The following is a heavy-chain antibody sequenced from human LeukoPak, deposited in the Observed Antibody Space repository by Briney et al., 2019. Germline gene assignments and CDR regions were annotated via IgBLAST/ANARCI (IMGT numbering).Heavy chain of an antibody. J-gene: IGHJ4*02. Sequence: SSETLPLTCTVSGGSISSYYWSWIRQPPGKGLEWIGYIYYSGSTDYNPSLKSRVTISVDTSKNQFSLKLSSVTAADTAVYYCARRGSGTIFDYWGQGTLVTVSS. CDR3: ARRGSGTIFDY. CDR2: IYYSGST. V-gene: IGHV4-59*08. D-gene: IGHD3-10*01. CDR1: GGSISSYY.